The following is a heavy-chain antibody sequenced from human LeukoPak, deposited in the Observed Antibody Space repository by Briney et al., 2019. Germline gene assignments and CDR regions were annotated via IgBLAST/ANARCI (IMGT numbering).Heavy chain of an antibody. CDR3: ARDRGQYYFDY. CDR2: IYYSGST. V-gene: IGHV4-59*01. CDR1: GGSISSYY. J-gene: IGHJ4*02. Sequence: SETLSLTCTVSGGSISSYYWSWIRQPPGKGLEWIGYIYYSGSTNYNPSLKSRVTISVDTSKNQFSLKLSSVTAADTAVYYCARDRGQYYFDYWGQGTLVTVSS.